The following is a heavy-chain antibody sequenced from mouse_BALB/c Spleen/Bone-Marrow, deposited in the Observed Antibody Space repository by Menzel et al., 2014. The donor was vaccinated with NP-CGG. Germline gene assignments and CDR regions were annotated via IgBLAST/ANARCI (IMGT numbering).Heavy chain of an antibody. CDR3: ARSTTTDYFDY. D-gene: IGHD1-1*01. V-gene: IGHV2-9*02. Sequence: VQLVESGPGLVAPSQSLSTTCTVSGFSLTSYGVHWVRQPPGKGLEWLGVIWAGGTTNYNSALMSRLSISKDNSKSQVFLKMNSLQTDDTAMYYCARSTTTDYFDYWGQGTTLTVSS. J-gene: IGHJ2*01. CDR1: GFSLTSYG. CDR2: IWAGGTT.